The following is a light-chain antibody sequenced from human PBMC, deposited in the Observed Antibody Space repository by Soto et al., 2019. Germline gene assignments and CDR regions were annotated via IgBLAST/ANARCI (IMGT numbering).Light chain of an antibody. CDR2: AAS. V-gene: IGKV1-39*01. CDR1: QSISSY. J-gene: IGKJ2*01. CDR3: QQSYSTPYT. Sequence: DIQMTQSPSSLSASLGDRVTITCRASQSISSYLNWYQQKPGKAPNLLIYAASSLQSGVPSRFSGRGSGTDFTLTISSLQPEDSATYYCQQSYSTPYTFGQGTKLEIK.